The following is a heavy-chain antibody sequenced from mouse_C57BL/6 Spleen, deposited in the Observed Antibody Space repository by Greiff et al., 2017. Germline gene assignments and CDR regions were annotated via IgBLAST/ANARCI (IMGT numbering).Heavy chain of an antibody. Sequence: EVQLQQSVAELVRPGASVKLSCTASGFNIKNNYMHWVKQRPEQGLEWIGRIDPANGNTKYAPKFQGKATITADTSSNTAYLQLSSLTSEDTAIYYCTGDYYVCFGYWGQSTTLTVSS. J-gene: IGHJ2*01. CDR1: GFNIKNNY. V-gene: IGHV14-3*01. D-gene: IGHD1-1*01. CDR2: IDPANGNT. CDR3: TGDYYVCFGY.